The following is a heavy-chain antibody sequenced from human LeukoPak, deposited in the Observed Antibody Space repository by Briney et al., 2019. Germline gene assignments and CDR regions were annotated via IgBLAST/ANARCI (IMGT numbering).Heavy chain of an antibody. D-gene: IGHD5-12*01. V-gene: IGHV4-39*07. Sequence: SETLSLTCSVSGATISTFSYSWGWIRQPPGTGLEWIGNSFSGGNAYFSPSLKSRVTISIDNSKNQFSLILTSVTAADTAVYYCARVFWLRYLDYWGQGTVVTVSS. CDR3: ARVFWLRYLDY. J-gene: IGHJ4*02. CDR2: SFSGGNA. CDR1: GATISTFSYS.